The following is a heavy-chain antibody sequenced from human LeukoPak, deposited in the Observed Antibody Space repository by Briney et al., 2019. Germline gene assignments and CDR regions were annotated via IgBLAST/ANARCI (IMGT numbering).Heavy chain of an antibody. CDR3: PRDSSSSWYFWFDP. Sequence: GGSLRLSCAASGFTFSSYWMSWVRQAPGKGLEWVANIKQDGSEKYYVDSVKGRFTISRDNAKNSLYLQMNSLRAEDTAVYYCPRDSSSSWYFWFDPWGHGTLVTVSS. J-gene: IGHJ5*02. CDR2: IKQDGSEK. CDR1: GFTFSSYW. D-gene: IGHD6-13*01. V-gene: IGHV3-7*01.